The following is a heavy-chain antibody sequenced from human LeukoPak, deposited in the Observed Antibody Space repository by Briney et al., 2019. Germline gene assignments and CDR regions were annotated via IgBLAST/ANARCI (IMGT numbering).Heavy chain of an antibody. CDR1: GGSISSGGYY. Sequence: PSETLSLTCTVSGGSISSGGYYWSWIRQHPGKGLEWIGYIYYSGSTYYNPSLKSRVTISVDTSKNQFSLKLSSVTAADTAVYYCARARDSSGYYAPYYFDYWDQGTLVTVSS. J-gene: IGHJ4*02. D-gene: IGHD3-22*01. CDR2: IYYSGST. V-gene: IGHV4-31*03. CDR3: ARARDSSGYYAPYYFDY.